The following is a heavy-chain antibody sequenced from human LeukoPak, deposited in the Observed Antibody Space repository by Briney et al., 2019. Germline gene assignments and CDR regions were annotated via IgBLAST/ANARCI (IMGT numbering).Heavy chain of an antibody. CDR3: ARDPDRYYFDY. Sequence: GGSLRLSCAASGFTFDDYGMSWVRQAPGKGLEWVSGINWNGGSTGYADSVKGRFAISRDNAKNSLYLQMNSLRAEDTALYYCARDPDRYYFDYWGQGTLVTVSS. CDR1: GFTFDDYG. J-gene: IGHJ4*02. D-gene: IGHD1-14*01. V-gene: IGHV3-20*04. CDR2: INWNGGST.